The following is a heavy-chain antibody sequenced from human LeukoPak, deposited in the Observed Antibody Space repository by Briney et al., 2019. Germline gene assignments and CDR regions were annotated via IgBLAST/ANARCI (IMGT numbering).Heavy chain of an antibody. CDR2: ISAYNGNI. Sequence: ASVKVSCKASGYTFTSYGISWVRQAPGQGLEWMGWISAYNGNINYAQKLQGRVTMTTDTSTSTAYMELRSLRSDDTAVYYCARRSSGWYPVYGMDVWGQGTTVTVSS. CDR3: ARRSSGWYPVYGMDV. V-gene: IGHV1-18*01. J-gene: IGHJ6*02. D-gene: IGHD6-19*01. CDR1: GYTFTSYG.